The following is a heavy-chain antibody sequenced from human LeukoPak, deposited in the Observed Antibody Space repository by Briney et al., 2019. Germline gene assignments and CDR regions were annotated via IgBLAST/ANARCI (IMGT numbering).Heavy chain of an antibody. D-gene: IGHD2-21*02. Sequence: ASVKVSCKASGYTFTGYYMHWVRQAPGQGLEWMGWINPNSGGTNYAQKFQDRVTMTRDTSIRTAYMELSRLRSDDTAVYYCARAKGGDCHTPDYWGRGTLVTVSS. CDR2: INPNSGGT. CDR1: GYTFTGYY. CDR3: ARAKGGDCHTPDY. J-gene: IGHJ4*02. V-gene: IGHV1-2*02.